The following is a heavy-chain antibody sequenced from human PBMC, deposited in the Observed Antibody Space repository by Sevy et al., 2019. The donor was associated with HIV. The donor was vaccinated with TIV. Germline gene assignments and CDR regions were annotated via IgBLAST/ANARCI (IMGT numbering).Heavy chain of an antibody. J-gene: IGHJ3*02. CDR1: GFTVSRYG. Sequence: GGSLRLSCAASGFTVSRYGMHWVRQAPGKGLEWVAVIWNDRSNKHYADSVKGRFTISRDNSKNTLYLQMNSLRAEDTAVYYCASLPNNYYDSGGFSGNDAFDIWGQGTMVTVSS. CDR3: ASLPNNYYDSGGFSGNDAFDI. V-gene: IGHV3-33*01. D-gene: IGHD3-22*01. CDR2: IWNDRSNK.